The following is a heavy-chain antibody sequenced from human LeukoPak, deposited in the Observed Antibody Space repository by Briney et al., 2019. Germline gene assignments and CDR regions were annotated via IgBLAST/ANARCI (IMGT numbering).Heavy chain of an antibody. J-gene: IGHJ3*02. CDR2: IYYSGST. D-gene: IGHD6-13*01. CDR3: ARMGGSSWDAFDI. CDR1: GGSISSYY. Sequence: SETLSLTCTVSGGSISSYYWSWIRQPPGKGLEWIGYIYYSGSTNYNPSLKSRVTISVDTSKNQFSLKLSSVTAADTAVYYCARMGGSSWDAFDIWGQGTMVTVSS. V-gene: IGHV4-59*13.